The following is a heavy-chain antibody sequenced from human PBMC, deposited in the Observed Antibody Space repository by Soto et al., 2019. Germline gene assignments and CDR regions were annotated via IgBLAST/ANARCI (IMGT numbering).Heavy chain of an antibody. V-gene: IGHV3-48*01. J-gene: IGHJ4*02. D-gene: IGHD2-8*01. Sequence: EVQLVESGGGLVQPGGSLRLSCAASGFTFSTYSMNWVRQAPGTGLEWVAYISRSSVIHYADSVKGRVTISRDNVKNSLYLQMNSLSVEDTAVYYCVRDPDARDYWGQGTLVTVSS. CDR3: VRDPDARDY. CDR1: GFTFSTYS. CDR2: ISRSSVI.